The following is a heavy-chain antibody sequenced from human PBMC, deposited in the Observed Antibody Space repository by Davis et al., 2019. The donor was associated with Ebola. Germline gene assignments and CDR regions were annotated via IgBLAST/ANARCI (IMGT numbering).Heavy chain of an antibody. V-gene: IGHV3-23*01. J-gene: IGHJ4*02. Sequence: PGGSLRLSCAASGFTFSSYAMSWVRQAPGKGLEWVSAISGSGGSTYYADSVKGRFTISRDNSKNTLYLQMNSLRAEDTAVYYCAKVTYSSGWYGSFDYWGQGTLVTVSS. D-gene: IGHD6-19*01. CDR2: ISGSGGST. CDR1: GFTFSSYA. CDR3: AKVTYSSGWYGSFDY.